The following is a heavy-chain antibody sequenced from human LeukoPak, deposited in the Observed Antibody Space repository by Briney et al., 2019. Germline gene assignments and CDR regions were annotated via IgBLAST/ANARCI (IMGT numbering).Heavy chain of an antibody. D-gene: IGHD4-17*01. CDR3: AGCSTVTTYYYSYYMDI. Sequence: GGSLRLSCAASEFTFSNYWMSRVRLAPGKGMEWVANIKQDGSGTYYVDSVKGRFTISRDNAKNSLYLQMNSLRAEDTAVYYCAGCSTVTTYYYSYYMDIWGKGTTVTVSS. J-gene: IGHJ6*03. V-gene: IGHV3-7*01. CDR2: IKQDGSGT. CDR1: EFTFSNYW.